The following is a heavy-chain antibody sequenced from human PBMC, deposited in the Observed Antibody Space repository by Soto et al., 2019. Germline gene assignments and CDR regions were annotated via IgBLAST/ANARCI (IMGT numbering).Heavy chain of an antibody. D-gene: IGHD5-18*01. CDR2: ITHSGST. V-gene: IGHV4-34*01. CDR1: GGSFSGYY. J-gene: IGHJ4*02. CDR3: ANVDTAMAPDY. Sequence: QVQLQQWGAGLLKPSERLSLTCAVYGGSFSGYYWSWIRQPPGKGLEWIGEITHSGSTNYNPSLKSRVTISVDTSKNPFSLKLSSVTAADTAVYYCANVDTAMAPDYWGQGTLLNVSS.